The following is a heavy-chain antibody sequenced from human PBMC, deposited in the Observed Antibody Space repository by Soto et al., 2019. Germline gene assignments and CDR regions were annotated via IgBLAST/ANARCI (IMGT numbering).Heavy chain of an antibody. CDR2: INHSGST. V-gene: IGHV4-34*01. J-gene: IGHJ4*02. D-gene: IGHD4-17*01. CDR1: GGSFSGYY. CDR3: ATRSRTTGSNY. Sequence: QVQLQQWGAGLLKPSETLSLTCAVYGGSFSGYYWSWIRQPPGKGLEWIGEINHSGSTNYNPSLKSRVPISVDTSKNQFSLKLSSVTAADTAVYYCATRSRTTGSNYWGQGTLVTVSS.